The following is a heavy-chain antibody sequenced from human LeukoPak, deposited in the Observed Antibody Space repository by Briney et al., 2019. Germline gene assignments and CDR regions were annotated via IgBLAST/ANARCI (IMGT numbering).Heavy chain of an antibody. V-gene: IGHV1-2*02. J-gene: IGHJ4*02. CDR3: ARTDHDY. Sequence: GASVKLSCKASGYTFTGYYMHWVRQSPGQWLEWMGWINPNSGGTNYAQKFQGRVTITRDTTISTAYMELSRLRSDDTAVYYCARTDHDYWGQGTLVTVSS. CDR2: INPNSGGT. CDR1: GYTFTGYY.